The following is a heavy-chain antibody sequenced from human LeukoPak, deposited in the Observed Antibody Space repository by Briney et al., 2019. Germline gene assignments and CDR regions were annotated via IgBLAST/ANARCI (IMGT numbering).Heavy chain of an antibody. J-gene: IGHJ6*03. CDR3: ARGQTMVRGVIITPSYYYMDV. D-gene: IGHD3-10*01. Sequence: SETLSLTCTVSGGSISSYYWSWIRQPPGKGLEWIGYIYYSGGTNYNPSLKSRVTISVDTSKNQFSLQLSSVTAADTAVYYCARGQTMVRGVIITPSYYYMDVWGKGTTVTVSS. CDR1: GGSISSYY. CDR2: IYYSGGT. V-gene: IGHV4-59*01.